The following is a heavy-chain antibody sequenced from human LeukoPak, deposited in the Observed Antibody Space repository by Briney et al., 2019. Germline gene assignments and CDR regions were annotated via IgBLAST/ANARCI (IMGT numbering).Heavy chain of an antibody. V-gene: IGHV1-18*01. D-gene: IGHD3-3*01. Sequence: GASVKVSCKASGYTFTSYGISWVRQAPGQGLEWMGWISAYNGNTNYAQKLQGRVTMTTDTSTSTAYMELRSLRSDDTAVYYCARASKQYYDFWSGYLDWGQGPLVTVSS. CDR3: ARASKQYYDFWSGYLD. CDR2: ISAYNGNT. J-gene: IGHJ4*02. CDR1: GYTFTSYG.